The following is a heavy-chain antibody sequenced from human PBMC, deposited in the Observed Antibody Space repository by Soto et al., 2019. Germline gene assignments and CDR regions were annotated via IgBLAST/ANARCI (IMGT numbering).Heavy chain of an antibody. Sequence: SETLPHTCTVSGGSISSYYWSWIRQPPGKGLEWIGYIHSSGSTNYKPSLKSRVTISADTSKNQFSLKLSSVTAADTAVYYCARGFRGYYYYFDYWGQGTLVTVSS. V-gene: IGHV4-59*01. CDR2: IHSSGST. CDR3: ARGFRGYYYYFDY. D-gene: IGHD3-22*01. J-gene: IGHJ4*02. CDR1: GGSISSYY.